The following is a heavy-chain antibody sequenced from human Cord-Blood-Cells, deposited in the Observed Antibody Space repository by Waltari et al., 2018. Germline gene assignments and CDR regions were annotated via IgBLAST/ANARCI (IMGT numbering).Heavy chain of an antibody. CDR2: IYYSGST. Sequence: QLQLQESGPGLVKPSDTLSLTCTVSGGSISSSSYYWGWIRQPPGKGLEWVGSIYYSGSTYYNPSLKSRVTISVDTSKNQFSLKLSSVTAADTAVYYCARQVWYGSGSYYNWFDPWGQGTLVTVSS. V-gene: IGHV4-39*01. CDR1: GGSISSSSYY. D-gene: IGHD3-10*01. CDR3: ARQVWYGSGSYYNWFDP. J-gene: IGHJ5*02.